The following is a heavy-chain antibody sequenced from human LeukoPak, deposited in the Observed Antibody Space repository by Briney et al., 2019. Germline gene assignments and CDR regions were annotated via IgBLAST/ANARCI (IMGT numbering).Heavy chain of an antibody. J-gene: IGHJ6*03. CDR1: GYSFTSYW. Sequence: NAGESLKISCKGSGYSFTSYWIGWVRQMPGKGLEWMGIIYPGDSDTRYSPSFQGQVTISADKSISTAYLQWSSLKASDTAMYYCARLGHRAIFGVVIPTYYYYYMDVWGKGTTVTVSS. CDR3: ARLGHRAIFGVVIPTYYYYYMDV. D-gene: IGHD3-3*01. V-gene: IGHV5-51*01. CDR2: IYPGDSDT.